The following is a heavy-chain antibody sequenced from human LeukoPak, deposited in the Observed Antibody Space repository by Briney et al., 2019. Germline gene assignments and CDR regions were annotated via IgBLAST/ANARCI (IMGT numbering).Heavy chain of an antibody. D-gene: IGHD1-26*01. V-gene: IGHV1-18*01. CDR2: ISTYNGNT. Sequence: VASVKVSCKASGYTFTSYGISWVRQAPGQGLEWVGWISTYNGNTNYAQKLQGRVTMTTDTSTSTAYMEMRSLISDDTAVYYCARDGRGSYYEGVDYWGQGTLVTVSS. CDR3: ARDGRGSYYEGVDY. CDR1: GYTFTSYG. J-gene: IGHJ4*02.